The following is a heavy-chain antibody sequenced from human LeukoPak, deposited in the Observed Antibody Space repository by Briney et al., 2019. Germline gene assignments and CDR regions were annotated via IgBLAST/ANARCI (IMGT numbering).Heavy chain of an antibody. CDR3: ARLSRYYDSSGYPYYYYGMDV. J-gene: IGHJ6*02. Sequence: PSETLSLTCTVSGGSISSYYWSWIRQPPGKGLEWIGYIYYSGSTNYNPSLKSRVTISVDTSKNQFSLKLSSVTAADTAVYYCARLSRYYDSSGYPYYYYGMDVWGQGITVTVSS. D-gene: IGHD3-22*01. V-gene: IGHV4-59*01. CDR1: GGSISSYY. CDR2: IYYSGST.